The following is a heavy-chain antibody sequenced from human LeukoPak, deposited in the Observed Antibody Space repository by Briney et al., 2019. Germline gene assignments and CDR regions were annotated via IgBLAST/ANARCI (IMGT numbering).Heavy chain of an antibody. CDR3: ARSPPYYYYYMDV. Sequence: SETLSLTCTVSGGSISSGSYYWSWIRQPAGKGLEWIGRIYTSGSTNYNPSLKSRVTISVDTSKNQFSLKLSSVTAADTAVYYCARSPPYYYYYMDVWGKGTMVTVSS. V-gene: IGHV4-61*02. CDR1: GGSISSGSYY. CDR2: IYTSGST. J-gene: IGHJ6*03.